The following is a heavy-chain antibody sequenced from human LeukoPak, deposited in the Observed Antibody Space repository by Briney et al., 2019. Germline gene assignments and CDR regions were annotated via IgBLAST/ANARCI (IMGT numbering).Heavy chain of an antibody. CDR3: ASAPGGYYDSSGYNYFDC. D-gene: IGHD3-22*01. CDR1: VYTFTSYY. Sequence: ASVKVSCKASVYTFTSYYMHWVRQAPGQGLEWMGIINPSGGSTSYAQKFQGRVTMTRDMSTSTVYMELSSLRSEDTAVYYCASAPGGYYDSSGYNYFDCWGQGTLVTVSS. CDR2: INPSGGST. V-gene: IGHV1-46*01. J-gene: IGHJ4*02.